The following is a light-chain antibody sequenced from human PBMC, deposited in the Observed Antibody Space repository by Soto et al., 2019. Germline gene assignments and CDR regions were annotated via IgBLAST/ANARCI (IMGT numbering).Light chain of an antibody. CDR3: CSYAGIRV. CDR1: SSDVGGYNY. CDR2: DVS. V-gene: IGLV2-11*01. Sequence: QSALTQPRSVSGSHGQSVTISCTGTSSDVGGYNYVSWYQQHPGKAPKLMIYDVSKRPSGVPDRFSGSKSGNTASLTISGLQAEDEADYYCCSYAGIRVFGGGTKLTVL. J-gene: IGLJ3*02.